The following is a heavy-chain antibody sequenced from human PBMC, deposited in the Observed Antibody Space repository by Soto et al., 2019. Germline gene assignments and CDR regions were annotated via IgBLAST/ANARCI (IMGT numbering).Heavy chain of an antibody. D-gene: IGHD6-19*01. CDR2: IYYSGST. Sequence: PSETLSLTXTVSGGSISSYYWSWIRQPPGKGLEWIGYIYYSGSTNYNPSLKSRVTISVDTSKNQFSLKLSSVTAADTAVYYCAREDIAVAGTRGSYYYGMDVWGQGTTVTVSS. CDR3: AREDIAVAGTRGSYYYGMDV. CDR1: GGSISSYY. V-gene: IGHV4-59*01. J-gene: IGHJ6*02.